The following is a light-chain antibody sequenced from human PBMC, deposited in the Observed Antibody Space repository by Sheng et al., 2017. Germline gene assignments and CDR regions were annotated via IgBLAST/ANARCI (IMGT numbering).Light chain of an antibody. CDR3: SSYTSSRTLV. V-gene: IGLV2-14*03. CDR1: SSDVGGYKY. CDR2: DVS. J-gene: IGLJ3*02. Sequence: QSALTQPASVSGSPGQSITISCTGTSSDVGGYKYVSWYQQHPGKVPKLMIYDVSNRPSGVSNRFSGSKSGNTASLTISGLQAEDEAAYYCSSYTSSRTLVFGGGTRLTVL.